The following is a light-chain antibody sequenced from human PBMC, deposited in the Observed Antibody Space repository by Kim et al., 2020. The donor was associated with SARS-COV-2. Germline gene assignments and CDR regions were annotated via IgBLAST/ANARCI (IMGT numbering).Light chain of an antibody. V-gene: IGKV4-1*01. Sequence: DIVMTQSPDSLAVSLGERATINCKSSQSVLYSSNNKNYLAWYQQKPGQPPKLLIYWASTRESGVPDRFSGSGSGTDFTLTISSLHAEDVAVYYCQQYYSTPLTFGQGTKLEI. CDR2: WAS. J-gene: IGKJ2*01. CDR3: QQYYSTPLT. CDR1: QSVLYSSNNKNY.